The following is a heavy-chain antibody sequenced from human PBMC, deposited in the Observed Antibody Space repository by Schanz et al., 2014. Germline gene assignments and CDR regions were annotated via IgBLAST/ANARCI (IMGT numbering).Heavy chain of an antibody. V-gene: IGHV1-2*06. J-gene: IGHJ5*02. CDR2: FT. CDR1: GYTFTDYH. Sequence: QVQLVQSGAEVKKPGASVKVSCKSSGYTFTDYHIHWVRQAPGQGLEWLGRFTHISQKFQGRVTMTRDTSSTTAYMELNSLRSDDTAVYYCARDDRFVEWSLLGSWGQGTLVTVSS. D-gene: IGHD3-3*01. CDR3: ARDDRFVEWSLLGS.